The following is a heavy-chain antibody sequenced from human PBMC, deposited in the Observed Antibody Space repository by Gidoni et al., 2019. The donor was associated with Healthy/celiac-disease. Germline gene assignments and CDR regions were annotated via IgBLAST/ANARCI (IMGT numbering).Heavy chain of an antibody. Sequence: EVQLVESGGGLVQPGRSLRLSCAASGFTFDDYAMHWVRQAPGKGLEWVSGISWNSGSIGYADSVKGRFTISRDNAKNSLYLQMNSLRAEDTALYYCAKGEKRGYSGYDHDAFDIWGQGTMVTVSS. J-gene: IGHJ3*02. CDR3: AKGEKRGYSGYDHDAFDI. D-gene: IGHD5-12*01. V-gene: IGHV3-9*01. CDR1: GFTFDDYA. CDR2: ISWNSGSI.